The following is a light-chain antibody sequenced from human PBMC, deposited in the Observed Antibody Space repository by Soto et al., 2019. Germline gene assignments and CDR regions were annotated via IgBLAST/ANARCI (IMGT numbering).Light chain of an antibody. CDR1: SSDVGGYNY. J-gene: IGLJ2*01. CDR3: SAYGGSNTLV. Sequence: QSALTQPPSASGSPGQSVTISCTGTSSDVGGYNYVSWYQQHQGKAPKLMIYEVSKRTSGVPDRFSGSKSGNTASLPVSGIQAEEEADYYCSAYGGSNTLVFGGGTKLTVL. CDR2: EVS. V-gene: IGLV2-8*01.